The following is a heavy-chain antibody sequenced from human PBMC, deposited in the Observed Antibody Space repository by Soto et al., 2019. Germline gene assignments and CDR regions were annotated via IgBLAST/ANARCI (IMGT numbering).Heavy chain of an antibody. J-gene: IGHJ5*02. V-gene: IGHV1-58*01. CDR2: IVVGSGNT. Sequence: SVKVSCKASGFTFTSSAVQWVRQARGQRLEWIGWIVVGSGNTNYAQKFQERVTITRDMSTSTAYMELSSLRSEDTAVYYCAQTIVPSSSWPLLGFAPWGQGTLVTVSS. CDR1: GFTFTSSA. D-gene: IGHD6-13*01. CDR3: AQTIVPSSSWPLLGFAP.